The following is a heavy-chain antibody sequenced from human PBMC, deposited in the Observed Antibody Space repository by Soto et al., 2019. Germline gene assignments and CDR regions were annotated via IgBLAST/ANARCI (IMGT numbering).Heavy chain of an antibody. D-gene: IGHD1-26*01. CDR3: ARSSLWEQNFDS. CDR1: GGSITSEGYY. J-gene: IGHJ4*02. CDR2: IYYSGSI. Sequence: PSETLSLTCTVSGGSITSEGYYWSWIRQLPGKGLGWIGYIYYSGSIFYNPFLKSRASISAHSSKKQFSLKLSSVTAADTAVYECARSSLWEQNFDSWGRGTLVTVSS. V-gene: IGHV4-31*03.